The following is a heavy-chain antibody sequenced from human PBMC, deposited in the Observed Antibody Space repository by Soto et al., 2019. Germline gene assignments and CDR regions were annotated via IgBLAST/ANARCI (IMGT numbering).Heavy chain of an antibody. CDR2: IWYDGNEK. V-gene: IGHV3-33*01. J-gene: IGHJ4*02. D-gene: IGHD1-1*01. Sequence: QVQLVESGGGVVQPGRSLRLSCAASGFTFSNYGMHWVRQAPGKGLEWVAVIWYDGNEKYYVDSVEGRFTISRDNSKNTLYLQISSLRAEDTAVYYCARRGIGNIWNLDYWGQGTLVTVSS. CDR3: ARRGIGNIWNLDY. CDR1: GFTFSNYG.